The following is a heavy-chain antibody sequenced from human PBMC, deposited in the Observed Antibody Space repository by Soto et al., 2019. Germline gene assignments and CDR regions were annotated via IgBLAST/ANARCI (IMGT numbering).Heavy chain of an antibody. CDR2: MNPNSGNT. CDR1: GYTFTSYD. V-gene: IGHV1-8*01. CDR3: ATSMTTVTTMGY. Sequence: QVQLVQSGAEVKKPGASVKVSCKASGYTFTSYDINWVRQATGQGLEWMGWMNPNSGNTGYAQKFQGRVTMTRDTSISTAYMELSSLRSEDTAVYYCATSMTTVTTMGYWGQGTLVTVSS. D-gene: IGHD4-17*01. J-gene: IGHJ4*02.